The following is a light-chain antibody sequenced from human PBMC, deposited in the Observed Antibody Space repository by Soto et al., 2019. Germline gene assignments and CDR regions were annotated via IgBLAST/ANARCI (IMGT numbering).Light chain of an antibody. CDR2: GAS. CDR3: QQYGSSLIT. V-gene: IGKV3-20*01. Sequence: EGVVTRSPGTLSLYQGERATLSCRASQSVSSNLAWYQQKPGQAPRLLIYGASSRATGIPDRFSGSGSGTDFTLTISRLEPEDFAGYYCQQYGSSLITFGQGTRLEI. J-gene: IGKJ5*01. CDR1: QSVSSN.